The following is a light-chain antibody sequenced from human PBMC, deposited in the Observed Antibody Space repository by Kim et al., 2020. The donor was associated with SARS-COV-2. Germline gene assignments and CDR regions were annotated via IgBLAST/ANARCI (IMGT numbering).Light chain of an antibody. CDR2: RDS. J-gene: IGLJ3*02. CDR3: QVWDSSTEV. Sequence: SYELTQPLSVSVARGQTARITCGGNNIGSKNVNWYQQKPGQAPVLVIYRDSNRPSGIPERFSGSNSRNTATLTISRAQAGDEADYYCQVWDSSTEVFGGGTQLAVL. CDR1: NIGSKN. V-gene: IGLV3-9*01.